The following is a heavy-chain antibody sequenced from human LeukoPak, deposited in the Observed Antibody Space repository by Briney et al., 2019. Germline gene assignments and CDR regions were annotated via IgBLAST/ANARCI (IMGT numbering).Heavy chain of an antibody. D-gene: IGHD3-10*01. V-gene: IGHV4-59*08. J-gene: IGHJ3*02. Sequence: SETLSLTCTVSGGSISSYYWSWIRQPPGKGLEWIGYIYYSGSTYYNPSLKSRVTISVDTSKNQFSLKLSSVTAADTAVYYCARAAMVRGVIASIDIWGQGTMVTVSS. CDR1: GGSISSYY. CDR2: IYYSGST. CDR3: ARAAMVRGVIASIDI.